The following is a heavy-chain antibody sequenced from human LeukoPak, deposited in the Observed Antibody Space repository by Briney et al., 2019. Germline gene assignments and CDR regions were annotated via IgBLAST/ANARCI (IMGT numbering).Heavy chain of an antibody. D-gene: IGHD2-2*01. CDR2: IYPADSDT. V-gene: IGHV5-51*01. J-gene: IGHJ5*02. CDR1: GHSFASFW. CDR3: ARQSAAAQYTNWFDP. Sequence: GESLKISCKGSGHSFASFWIGWVRQMPGKGLEWMGVIYPADSDTRYSPSFQGQVTISADKSTSTAYLQWGTLKASDTAIYYCARQSAAAQYTNWFDPWGQGTLVTVSS.